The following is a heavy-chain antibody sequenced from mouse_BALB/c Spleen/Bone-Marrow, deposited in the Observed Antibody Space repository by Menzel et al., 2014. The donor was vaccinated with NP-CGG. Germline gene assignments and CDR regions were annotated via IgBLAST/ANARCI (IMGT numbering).Heavy chain of an antibody. D-gene: IGHD1-2*01. CDR3: ARKDYGYNYVMDY. CDR1: GYTFTEYT. J-gene: IGHJ4*01. Sequence: EVQLQESGPELVKPGASVKISCKTSGYTFTEYTMHWVKQSHGKSLEWIGGINPNNGGTIYNQKFKGKATLTVDKSSSTAYMELRSLTSEDSAVYYCARKDYGYNYVMDYRGQGTSVTVSS. V-gene: IGHV1-18*01. CDR2: INPNNGGT.